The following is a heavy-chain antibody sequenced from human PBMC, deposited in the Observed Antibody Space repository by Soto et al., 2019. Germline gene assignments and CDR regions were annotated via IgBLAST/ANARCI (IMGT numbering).Heavy chain of an antibody. CDR3: VKAKYYYDSSGYAY. V-gene: IGHV3-23*01. J-gene: IGHJ4*02. CDR2: ISGSGGGT. Sequence: GGSLRLSCAASGFTFSSYAMSWVRQAPRKGLEWVSTISGSGGGTYYADSVKGRFTISRDNSKNTLYLQMSSLRAEDTAVYYCVKAKYYYDSSGYAYRGQGTLVTVSS. CDR1: GFTFSSYA. D-gene: IGHD3-22*01.